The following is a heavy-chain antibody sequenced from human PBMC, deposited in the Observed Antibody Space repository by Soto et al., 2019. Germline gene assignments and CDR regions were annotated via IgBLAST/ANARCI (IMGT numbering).Heavy chain of an antibody. J-gene: IGHJ5*02. CDR1: GGSISSSSHY. CDR2: LYYSGTT. Sequence: TLSLTCTVSGGSISSSSHYWAWIRQPPGKGLEWIGNLYYSGTTYYNPSLKSRVTISVDTSKNQFSLKLTSVTAADTAVYYCARRSNTVSLGWFDPWGQGTLVTVSS. V-gene: IGHV4-39*01. CDR3: ARRSNTVSLGWFDP. D-gene: IGHD4-17*01.